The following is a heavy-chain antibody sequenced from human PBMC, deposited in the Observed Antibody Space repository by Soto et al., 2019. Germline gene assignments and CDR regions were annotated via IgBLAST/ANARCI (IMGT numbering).Heavy chain of an antibody. CDR2: TIPIFGTP. Sequence: QVQLVQSGAEVTKPGSSVKVSCKASGGTFINYAISWVRQAPGQGLEWMGGTIPIFGTPNYAQKFQGRVTITADESTGTAYMELGSLRSEDTAVYYCARWSSGSSAYYYYGMDVWGQGTTVIVSS. V-gene: IGHV1-69*01. CDR3: ARWSSGSSAYYYYGMDV. J-gene: IGHJ6*02. CDR1: GGTFINYA. D-gene: IGHD3-10*01.